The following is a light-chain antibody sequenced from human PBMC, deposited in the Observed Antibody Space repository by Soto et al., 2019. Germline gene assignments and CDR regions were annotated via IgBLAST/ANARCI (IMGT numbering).Light chain of an antibody. Sequence: QALLTHSPSVSGAPGQRVTISCTGSSSNIGAGYDVHWYQQFPGTAPRLLIYANNNRPSGVPDRFSGSKSGTSASLAITGLQADDEAEYYCQSYDFGLSAHNYVFGTGTKVTVL. V-gene: IGLV1-40*01. CDR1: SSNIGAGYD. CDR3: QSYDFGLSAHNYV. J-gene: IGLJ1*01. CDR2: ANN.